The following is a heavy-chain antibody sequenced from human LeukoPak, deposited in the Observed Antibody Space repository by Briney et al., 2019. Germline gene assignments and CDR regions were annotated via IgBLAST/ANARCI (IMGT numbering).Heavy chain of an antibody. V-gene: IGHV1-69*05. D-gene: IGHD2-15*01. CDR1: GGTFSSYA. J-gene: IGHJ5*02. CDR3: AREYCGVCSGGSCHATYLRRCWFDP. Sequence: ASVKVSCKASGGTFSSYAISWVRQAPGQGLEWMGGIIPIFGTANYAQKFQGRVTITTDESTSTAYMELSSLRSEDTAVYYCAREYCGVCSGGSCHATYLRRCWFDPWGQGTLVTVSS. CDR2: IIPIFGTA.